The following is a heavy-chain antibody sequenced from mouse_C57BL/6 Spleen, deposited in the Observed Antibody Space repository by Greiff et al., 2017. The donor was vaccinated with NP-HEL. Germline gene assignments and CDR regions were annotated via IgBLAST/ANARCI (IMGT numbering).Heavy chain of an antibody. V-gene: IGHV6-3*01. CDR1: GFTFSNYW. CDR3: TGSGTGFAY. D-gene: IGHD4-1*01. CDR2: IRLKSDNYAT. J-gene: IGHJ3*01. Sequence: DVMLVESGGGLVQPGGSMKLSCVASGFTFSNYWMNWVRQSPEKGLEWVAQIRLKSDNYATHYAESVKGRFTISRDDSKSSVYLQMNNLRAEDTGIYYCTGSGTGFAYWGQGTLVTVSA.